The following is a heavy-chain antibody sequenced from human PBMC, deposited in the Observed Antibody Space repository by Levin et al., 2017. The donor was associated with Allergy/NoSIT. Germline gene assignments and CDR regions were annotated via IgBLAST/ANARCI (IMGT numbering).Heavy chain of an antibody. V-gene: IGHV3-15*01. Sequence: GGSLRLSCAGSGVTFTNAWMSWVRQAPGKGLEWVGRIKSTTDGGTTEYATPVKGRFTISRDDSKKTMFLQMNSLKTEDTAVYYCTTELRWSPVDLDCWGQGTLVTVSS. CDR2: IKSTTDGGTT. D-gene: IGHD4-23*01. J-gene: IGHJ4*02. CDR3: TTELRWSPVDLDC. CDR1: GVTFTNAW.